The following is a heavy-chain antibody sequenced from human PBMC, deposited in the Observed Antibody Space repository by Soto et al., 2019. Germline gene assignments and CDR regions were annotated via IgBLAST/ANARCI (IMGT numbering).Heavy chain of an antibody. CDR2: IYSGGNT. D-gene: IGHD2-2*01. Sequence: QLQVQESGPGQVKPSQTLSLTCTVSGGSITSHHYYWGWIRQPPGKGLEWIGSIYSGGNTYYNPSLRSRLTIFVDTAKNLISLKLSSVTAAHSAIYYCGSGPSTTWIDNWGLGTQVSVSS. V-gene: IGHV4-39*01. CDR3: GSGPSTTWIDN. J-gene: IGHJ4*02. CDR1: GGSITSHHYY.